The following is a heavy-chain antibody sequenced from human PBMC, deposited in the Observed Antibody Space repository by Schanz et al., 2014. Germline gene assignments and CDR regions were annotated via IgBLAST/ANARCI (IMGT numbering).Heavy chain of an antibody. CDR2: IGNGGVTI. V-gene: IGHV3-11*01. J-gene: IGHJ4*02. Sequence: VQLVESGGGLVKPGGSLRLSCTASGFPFSDYFMAWIRQPPGRGLEWVSYIGNGGVTIYYADSVKGRFTISRDNSNKTVDLQMNSLRAEDTALYYCVRDELLWFGEVLSLDYWGQGALVTVSS. D-gene: IGHD3-10*01. CDR3: VRDELLWFGEVLSLDY. CDR1: GFPFSDYF.